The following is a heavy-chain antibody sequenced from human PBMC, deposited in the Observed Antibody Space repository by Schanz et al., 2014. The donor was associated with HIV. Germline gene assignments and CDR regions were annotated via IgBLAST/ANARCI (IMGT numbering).Heavy chain of an antibody. Sequence: EVHLLESGGGLVQPGGSLRLSCATSGFTFSTYAMSWVRQAPGKGLDWVATVSGGGGSTYFADSVRGRFTISRDNSKNTLFLPMNSVIVDDTATYYCAKGRYMGATLVQFDSWGRGTLVTVSS. V-gene: IGHV3-23*01. CDR3: AKGRYMGATLVQFDS. J-gene: IGHJ4*02. CDR2: VSGGGGST. D-gene: IGHD1-26*01. CDR1: GFTFSTYA.